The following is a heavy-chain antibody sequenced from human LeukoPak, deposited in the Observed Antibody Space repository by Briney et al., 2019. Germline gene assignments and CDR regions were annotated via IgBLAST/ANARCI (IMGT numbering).Heavy chain of an antibody. V-gene: IGHV3-23*01. CDR3: ARDQGEWGYSYGRRGGYYYFYYMDV. J-gene: IGHJ6*03. CDR1: GFTFSSYG. Sequence: GGSLRLSCAASGFTFSSYGMSWVRQAPGKGLEWVSAISTSGGYTYYADSVKGRFTISRDNSKNTLYLHMNSLRAEDTAVYYCARDQGEWGYSYGRRGGYYYFYYMDVWGKGTTVTISS. D-gene: IGHD5-18*01. CDR2: ISTSGGYT.